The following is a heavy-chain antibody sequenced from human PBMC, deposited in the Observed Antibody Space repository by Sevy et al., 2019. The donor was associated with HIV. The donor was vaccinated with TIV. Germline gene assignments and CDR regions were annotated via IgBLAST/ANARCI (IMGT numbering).Heavy chain of an antibody. CDR2: IWFDGSNT. V-gene: IGHV3-33*01. Sequence: GGSLRLSCAASGFTFSSYGMHWVRQAPGKGLEWVALIWFDGSNTYYADSVKGRFTISRDIAKNTLHLQMNSRRGEDTAVYYCARDLEFYDNGDYGPAFMPDYWGQGTLVTVSS. J-gene: IGHJ4*02. CDR1: GFTFSSYG. D-gene: IGHD4-17*01. CDR3: ARDLEFYDNGDYGPAFMPDY.